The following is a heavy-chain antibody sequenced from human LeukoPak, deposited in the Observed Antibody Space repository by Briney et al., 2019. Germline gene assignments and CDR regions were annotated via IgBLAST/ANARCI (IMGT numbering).Heavy chain of an antibody. CDR1: GGSISSSSYY. V-gene: IGHV4-39*07. CDR2: IYYGGST. Sequence: SETLSLTCTVSGGSISSSSYYWGWIRQPPGKGLEWIGSIYYGGSTYYNPSLKSRVTISVDTSKNQFSLKLSSVTAADTAVYYCARDSSGSNWFDPWGQGTLVTVSS. CDR3: ARDSSGSNWFDP. D-gene: IGHD3-22*01. J-gene: IGHJ5*02.